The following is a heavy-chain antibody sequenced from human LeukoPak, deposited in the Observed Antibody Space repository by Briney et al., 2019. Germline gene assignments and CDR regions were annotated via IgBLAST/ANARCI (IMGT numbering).Heavy chain of an antibody. Sequence: GGSLRLSCTASGFTFSTYAMSWVRQIPGKGLEWVSAISGSDDGTYYADSVKGRFTISRDNSRNTLYLQMNTLRAEDTAVYFCAKSPVSSCRGSFCYPFDYWGQGNLVTVSS. D-gene: IGHD2-15*01. CDR2: ISGSDDGT. J-gene: IGHJ4*02. CDR3: AKSPVSSCRGSFCYPFDY. CDR1: GFTFSTYA. V-gene: IGHV3-23*01.